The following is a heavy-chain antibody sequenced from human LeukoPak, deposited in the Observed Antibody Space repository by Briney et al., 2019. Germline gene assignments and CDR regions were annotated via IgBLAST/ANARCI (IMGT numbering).Heavy chain of an antibody. CDR2: IYVTGSN. V-gene: IGHV4-4*07. CDR1: GGSISSYY. CDR3: ARDNEVAARSFDY. D-gene: IGHD6-6*01. Sequence: SETLSLTCTVSGGSISSYYWSWVRQPAGKGLEWIGRIYVTGSNNYNPSLKSRVTMSVDTSKNQFSLKLTSVTAADTAMYYCARDNEVAARSFDYWGQGTLVTVSS. J-gene: IGHJ4*02.